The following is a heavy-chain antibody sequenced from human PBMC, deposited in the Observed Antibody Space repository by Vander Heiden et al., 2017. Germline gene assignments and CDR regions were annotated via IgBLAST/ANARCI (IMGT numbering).Heavy chain of an antibody. Sequence: VLLVQSGAEVKKPGESLKISRKCSGYIFSDYWNGWVRQMPGKGLEWMGIIYPGDSDTRYSPSFEGQVTISADKSLGTAYLQWNSLKASDSAIYYCARGYNYGNYWGQGTLVTVSS. D-gene: IGHD5-18*01. V-gene: IGHV5-51*03. J-gene: IGHJ4*02. CDR2: IYPGDSDT. CDR1: GYIFSDYW. CDR3: ARGYNYGNY.